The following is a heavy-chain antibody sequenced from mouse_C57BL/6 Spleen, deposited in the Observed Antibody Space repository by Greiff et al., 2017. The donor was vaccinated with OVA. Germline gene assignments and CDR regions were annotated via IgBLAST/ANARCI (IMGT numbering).Heavy chain of an antibody. CDR2: IDPSDSET. V-gene: IGHV1-52*01. CDR3: ARYGGSSSYYAMDY. CDR1: GYTFTSYW. D-gene: IGHD1-1*01. Sequence: QVQLKESGAELVRPGSSVKLSCKASGYTFTSYWMHWVKQRPIQGLEWIGNIDPSDSETHYNQKFKDKATLTVDKSSSTAYMQLSSLTSEDSAVYYCARYGGSSSYYAMDYWGQGTSVTVSS. J-gene: IGHJ4*01.